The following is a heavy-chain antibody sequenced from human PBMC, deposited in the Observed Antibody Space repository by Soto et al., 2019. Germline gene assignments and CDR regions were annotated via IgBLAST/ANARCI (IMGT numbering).Heavy chain of an antibody. D-gene: IGHD4-17*01. V-gene: IGHV4-31*03. Sequence: QVQLQESGPGLVKPSQTLSLICTVSDGSISSDNYYWSWIRQHPGKGLEWIGYIYYSGSTYYNPSLKSRVTRSVDTSKNQFSLKLSSVTAADTAMYYCARAGYGDYDRGIDYWGQGTLVTVSS. CDR3: ARAGYGDYDRGIDY. J-gene: IGHJ4*02. CDR2: IYYSGST. CDR1: DGSISSDNYY.